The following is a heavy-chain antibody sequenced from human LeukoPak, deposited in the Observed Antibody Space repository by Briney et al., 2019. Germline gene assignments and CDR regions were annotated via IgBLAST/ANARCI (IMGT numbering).Heavy chain of an antibody. CDR1: GASFNTYY. Sequence: SETLSLTCAVYGASFNTYYWTWIRQSPDTGVEWMGEGKHDGDTNVNPSLRSRVVMSVDASKNQFSLKMTSVTAADTAIYFCARGPVALPNDRLSLFFDFWGQGTLVTVSS. CDR3: ARGPVALPNDRLSLFFDF. V-gene: IGHV4-34*01. D-gene: IGHD2-8*01. CDR2: GKHDGDT. J-gene: IGHJ5*01.